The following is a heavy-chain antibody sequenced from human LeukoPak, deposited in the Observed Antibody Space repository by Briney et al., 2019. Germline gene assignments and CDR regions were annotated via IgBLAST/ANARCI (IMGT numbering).Heavy chain of an antibody. J-gene: IGHJ4*02. CDR1: GGSISSSSYY. D-gene: IGHD6-19*01. CDR2: IYYSGST. CDR3: ARRPGIAVAEYYFDY. Sequence: SETLSLTCTVSGGSISSSSYYWGWIRQPPGKGLEWIGSIYYSGSTYYNPSLKSRVTISVDTSKNQFSLKLSSETAADTAVYYCARRPGIAVAEYYFDYWGQGTLVTVSS. V-gene: IGHV4-39*01.